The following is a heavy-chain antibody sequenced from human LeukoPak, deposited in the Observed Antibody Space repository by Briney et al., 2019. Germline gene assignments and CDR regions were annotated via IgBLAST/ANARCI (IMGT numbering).Heavy chain of an antibody. Sequence: SQTLSLTCAISGDSLSTSSAAWNWIRQSPSRGLEWLGRTYYRSRWYNEYAVSVKGRITINPDTSKNQFSLQLNSVTPEDTAVYYCARSILGADRFDYWGQGTLVTVSS. D-gene: IGHD1-26*01. CDR2: TYYRSRWYN. V-gene: IGHV6-1*01. J-gene: IGHJ4*02. CDR3: ARSILGADRFDY. CDR1: GDSLSTSSAA.